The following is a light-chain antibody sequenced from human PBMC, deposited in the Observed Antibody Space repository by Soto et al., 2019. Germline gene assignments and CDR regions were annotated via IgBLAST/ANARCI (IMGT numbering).Light chain of an antibody. CDR3: QQYYSIPFT. Sequence: DIVMTQSQDSLAVSLCERATINCNSSQSVLYSSNNKNYLAWYQQKPGQPPKLLIYWASTRESGVPDRFSGSASGTDFTLTISSLQAEDVAVYYCQQYYSIPFTFGPGTKVDIK. CDR1: QSVLYSSNNKNY. CDR2: WAS. V-gene: IGKV4-1*01. J-gene: IGKJ3*01.